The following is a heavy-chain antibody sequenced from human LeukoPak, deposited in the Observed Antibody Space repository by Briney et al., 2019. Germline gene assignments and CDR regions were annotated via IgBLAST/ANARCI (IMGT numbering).Heavy chain of an antibody. J-gene: IGHJ3*02. CDR1: GFTVSSNY. Sequence: GGSLRLSCAASGFTVSSNYMSWVRQAPGKGLEWVSVIYSGGSTYYADSVKGRFTISRDNSKNTLYLQMNSLRAEDTAVYYCAREVHRLRAFDIWGQGTMVTVSS. D-gene: IGHD5-18*01. V-gene: IGHV3-53*01. CDR3: AREVHRLRAFDI. CDR2: IYSGGST.